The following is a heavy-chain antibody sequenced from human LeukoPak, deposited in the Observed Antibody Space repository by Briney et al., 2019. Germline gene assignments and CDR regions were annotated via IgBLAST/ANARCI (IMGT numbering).Heavy chain of an antibody. CDR3: AKDLAVAGTDAFDI. CDR2: ISSSSSYI. Sequence: GGSLRLSCAASGFTFSSYAMSWVRQAPGKGLEWVSSISSSSSYIYYADSVKGRFTISRDNAKNSLYLQMNSLRAEDTALYYCAKDLAVAGTDAFDIWGQGTMVTVSS. D-gene: IGHD6-19*01. J-gene: IGHJ3*02. V-gene: IGHV3-21*04. CDR1: GFTFSSYA.